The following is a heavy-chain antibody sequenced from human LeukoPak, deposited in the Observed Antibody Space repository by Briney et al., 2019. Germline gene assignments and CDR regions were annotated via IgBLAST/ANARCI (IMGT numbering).Heavy chain of an antibody. CDR1: GYSISSGYY. CDR2: IYHSGST. CDR3: ARRPGYYFDY. J-gene: IGHJ4*02. V-gene: IGHV4-38-2*01. Sequence: SETLSLTCAVSGYSISSGYYWGWIRQPPGKGLEWIGSIYHSGSTYYNPSLKSRVTISVDTSKNQFSLKLSSVTAADTAVYHCARRPGYYFDYWGQGTLVTVSS.